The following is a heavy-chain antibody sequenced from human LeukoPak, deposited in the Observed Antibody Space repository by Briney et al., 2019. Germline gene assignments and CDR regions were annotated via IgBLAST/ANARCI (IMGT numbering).Heavy chain of an antibody. Sequence: SETLSLTCTVSYGSVSSSSYYWGWIRQPPGKGLEWIANIYNEGTSHYNPSLKSRVSISVDKSNNEFSLGLRSVTAADTAIYYCARTLYYYDSSTYTAFDYWGQGSLVAVSS. CDR3: ARTLYYYDSSTYTAFDY. D-gene: IGHD3-22*01. CDR1: YGSVSSSSYY. J-gene: IGHJ4*02. V-gene: IGHV4-39*01. CDR2: IYNEGTS.